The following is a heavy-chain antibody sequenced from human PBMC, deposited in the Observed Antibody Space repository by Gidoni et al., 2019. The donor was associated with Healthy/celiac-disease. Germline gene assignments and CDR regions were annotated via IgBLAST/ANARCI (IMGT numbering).Heavy chain of an antibody. V-gene: IGHV4-39*01. D-gene: IGHD3-3*01. CDR1: GGSISSSSYY. CDR2: IYYSGST. Sequence: QLQLQESGPGLVKPSETLSLTCTVSGGSISSSSYYWGWIRQPPGKGLEWIGSIYYSGSTYYNPSLKSRVTISVDTSKNQFSLKLSSVTAADTAVYYCARQRPPFWSAPRAYYYGMDVWGQGTTVTVSS. CDR3: ARQRPPFWSAPRAYYYGMDV. J-gene: IGHJ6*02.